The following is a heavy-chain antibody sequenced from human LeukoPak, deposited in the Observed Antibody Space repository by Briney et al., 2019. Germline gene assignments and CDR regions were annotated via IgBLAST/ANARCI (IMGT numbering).Heavy chain of an antibody. CDR2: IIPIFGTA. D-gene: IGHD3-10*01. J-gene: IGHJ4*02. CDR1: GGTFSSYA. CDR3: ARDGGSGTQDY. V-gene: IGHV1-69*05. Sequence: GASVKVSCKASGGTFSSYATSWVRQAPGQGLEWMGRIIPIFGTANYAQKFQGRVTITTDESTSTAYMELSSLRSEDTAVYYCARDGGSGTQDYWGQGTLVTVSS.